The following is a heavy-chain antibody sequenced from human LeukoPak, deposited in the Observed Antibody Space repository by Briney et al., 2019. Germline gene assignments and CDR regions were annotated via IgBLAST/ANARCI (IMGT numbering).Heavy chain of an antibody. CDR1: GYTFTGYY. V-gene: IGHV1-2*06. J-gene: IGHJ6*02. CDR2: INPNSGGT. D-gene: IGHD2-2*01. CDR3: ARGYCSSTSCPQPYYYGMDV. Sequence: GASVKVSCKASGYTFTGYYMHWVRQAPGQGLEWMGRINPNSGGTNYAQKFQGRVTMTRDTSISTVYMELSRLRSDDTAVYYCARGYCSSTSCPQPYYYGMDVWGQGTTVTVSS.